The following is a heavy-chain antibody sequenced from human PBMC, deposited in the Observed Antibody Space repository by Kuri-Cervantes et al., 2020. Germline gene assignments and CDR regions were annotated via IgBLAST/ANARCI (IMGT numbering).Heavy chain of an antibody. CDR3: ARGTVTATDY. J-gene: IGHJ4*02. Sequence: SVKVSCKASGGTFSSYAISWVRQAPGQGLEWMGGIIPIFGTANYAQRFQGRVTITADKSTSTAYTELSSLRSEDTAVYYCARGTVTATDYWGQGTLVTVSS. V-gene: IGHV1-69*06. CDR2: IIPIFGTA. CDR1: GGTFSSYA. D-gene: IGHD4-17*01.